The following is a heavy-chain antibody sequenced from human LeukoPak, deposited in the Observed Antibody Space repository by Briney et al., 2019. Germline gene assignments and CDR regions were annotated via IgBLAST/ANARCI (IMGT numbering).Heavy chain of an antibody. D-gene: IGHD1-14*01. CDR3: AKDGSSEPFDY. Sequence: PGRSLRLSCAASGFTFSSYGMHWVRQAPGKGLEWVAVISYDGSNKYYADSVKDRFTISRDNSKNTLYLQMDSLRAEDTAVYYCAKDGSSEPFDYWGQGTLVTVSS. V-gene: IGHV3-30*18. CDR2: ISYDGSNK. CDR1: GFTFSSYG. J-gene: IGHJ4*02.